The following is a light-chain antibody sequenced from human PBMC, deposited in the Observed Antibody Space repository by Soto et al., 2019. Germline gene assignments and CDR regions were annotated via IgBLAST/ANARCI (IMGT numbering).Light chain of an antibody. CDR3: QQRSKWPIT. CDR1: QSVSSY. J-gene: IGKJ5*01. Sequence: IVLTQSPATLSLSPGERATLSCRASQSVSSYLAWYQQKPGQAPRLLIYDASNRATGIPARFSGSGSGTDFTLTISSLEPEDFAVYYCQQRSKWPITFGQGTRLEIX. CDR2: DAS. V-gene: IGKV3-11*01.